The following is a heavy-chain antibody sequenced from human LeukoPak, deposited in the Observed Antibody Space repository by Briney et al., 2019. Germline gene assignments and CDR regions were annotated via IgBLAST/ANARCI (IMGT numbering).Heavy chain of an antibody. CDR2: ISYDGSNK. CDR1: GFTFSSYA. V-gene: IGHV3-30-3*01. CDR3: ARGPPQGADRAPFDY. J-gene: IGHJ4*02. Sequence: QPGRSLRLSCAASGFTFSSYAMYWVRQAPGKGLEWVAVISYDGSNKYYGDSVKGRFTISRDNSKNTLYLEMNSLRAEDTAVYYCARGPPQGADRAPFDYWGQGTLVTVSS. D-gene: IGHD3-16*01.